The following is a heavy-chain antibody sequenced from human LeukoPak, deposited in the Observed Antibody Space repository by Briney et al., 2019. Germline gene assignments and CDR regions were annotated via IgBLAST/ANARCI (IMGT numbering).Heavy chain of an antibody. J-gene: IGHJ4*02. CDR2: ISSSSSYI. Sequence: PGGSLRLSCAASGFTFSSYSMNWVRQAPGKGLEWVSSISSSSSYIYYADSVKGRFTISRDNAKNSLYLQMNSLRAEDTAVYYCAKRGGSFIGYFDYWGQGTLVTVSS. CDR1: GFTFSSYS. V-gene: IGHV3-21*01. D-gene: IGHD1-26*01. CDR3: AKRGGSFIGYFDY.